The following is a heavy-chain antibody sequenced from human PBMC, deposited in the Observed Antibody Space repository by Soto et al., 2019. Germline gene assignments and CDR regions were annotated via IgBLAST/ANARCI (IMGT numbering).Heavy chain of an antibody. CDR2: INPNSGGT. J-gene: IGHJ3*02. V-gene: IGHV1-2*04. Sequence: ASVKVACKASGYTFTGYDMHWVRQAPGQGLEWMGWINPNSGGTNYAQKFQGWVTMTRDTSISTAYMELSRLRSDDTAVYYCARGSDIVVVVAALDAFDIWGQGTMVTVS. CDR3: ARGSDIVVVVAALDAFDI. D-gene: IGHD2-15*01. CDR1: GYTFTGYD.